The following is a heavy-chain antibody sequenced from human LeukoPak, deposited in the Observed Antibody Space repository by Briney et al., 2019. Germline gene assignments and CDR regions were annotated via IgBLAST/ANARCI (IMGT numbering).Heavy chain of an antibody. CDR1: GGSISSYY. J-gene: IGHJ4*02. V-gene: IGHV4-59*01. CDR3: ASSGSVGPYYFDY. Sequence: SGTLSLTCTVSGGSISSYYWSWIRQPPGKGLEWIGYIYYSGSTNYNPSLKSRVTISVDTSKNQFSLKLSSVTAADTAVYYCASSGSVGPYYFDYWGQGTLVTVSS. D-gene: IGHD3-10*01. CDR2: IYYSGST.